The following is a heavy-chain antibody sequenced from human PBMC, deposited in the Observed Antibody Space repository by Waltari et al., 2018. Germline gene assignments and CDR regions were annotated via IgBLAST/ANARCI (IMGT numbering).Heavy chain of an antibody. CDR2: IYYSGST. V-gene: IGHV4-59*11. Sequence: QVQLQESGPGLVKPSETLSLTCPVSGGSISSHYWSWIRQPPGKGLEWIGYIYYSGSTNYNPSLKSRVTISVDTSKNQFSLKLSSVTAADTAVYYCARVGYSSSWYGDFDYWGQGTLVTVSS. CDR1: GGSISSHY. D-gene: IGHD6-13*01. J-gene: IGHJ4*02. CDR3: ARVGYSSSWYGDFDY.